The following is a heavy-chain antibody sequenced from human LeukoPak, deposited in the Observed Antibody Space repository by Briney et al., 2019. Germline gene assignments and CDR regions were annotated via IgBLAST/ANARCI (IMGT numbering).Heavy chain of an antibody. CDR1: GGSISSSFYY. V-gene: IGHV4-39*07. CDR2: IYYSGTT. J-gene: IGHJ4*02. CDR3: ARGGRYSSSYNFDY. Sequence: SETLSLTCTVSGGSISSSFYYWGWIRQPPGKGLEWIGSIYYSGTTYYTPSLKSRVTISVDTSKNQFSLKLSSVTAADTAVYYCARGGRYSSSYNFDYWGQGTLVTVSS. D-gene: IGHD6-6*01.